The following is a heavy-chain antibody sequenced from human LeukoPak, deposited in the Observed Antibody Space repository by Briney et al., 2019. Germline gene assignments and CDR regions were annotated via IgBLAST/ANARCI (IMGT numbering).Heavy chain of an antibody. Sequence: SETLSLTCTVSGGSISSYYWSWIRQPPGKGLEWIGYIYYSGNTNYNPSLKSRVTISVDTSKNQFSLNLSSVTAADTAVYYCARDGGNYYYYYMDVWGKGTTVSVSS. CDR3: ARDGGNYYYYYMDV. V-gene: IGHV4-59*01. J-gene: IGHJ6*03. CDR1: GGSISSYY. CDR2: IYYSGNT. D-gene: IGHD2-15*01.